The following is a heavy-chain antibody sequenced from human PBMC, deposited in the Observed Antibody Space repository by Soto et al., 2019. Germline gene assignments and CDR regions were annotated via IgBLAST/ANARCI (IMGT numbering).Heavy chain of an antibody. Sequence: QVQLVQSGAEVKKPGASVKVSCKASGYTFTSYEINWVRQATGQGLEWMGWMNPNSGDTGYAQKFQGRVTMTRNTSISTAYTQLSSLRCEETAVYDGASGDVLWVGELLRWGEGTLVTVSS. CDR2: MNPNSGDT. CDR1: GYTFTSYE. D-gene: IGHD3-10*01. J-gene: IGHJ4*02. CDR3: ASGDVLWVGELLR. V-gene: IGHV1-8*01.